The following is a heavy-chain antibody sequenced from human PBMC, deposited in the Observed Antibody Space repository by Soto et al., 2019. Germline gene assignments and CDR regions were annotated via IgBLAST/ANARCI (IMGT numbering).Heavy chain of an antibody. D-gene: IGHD2-15*01. CDR3: AHSLGYCSGSGCYYFDY. V-gene: IGHV2-5*02. CDR1: GFSLTTSGVG. Sequence: QITLKESGPPLVKPTQTLTLTCTFSGFSLTTSGVGVGWIRQPPGKALEWLTLIYWDDDKRYSPSLKSRLTITKDTSKNQVVLTVTNMDPVDTATYYCAHSLGYCSGSGCYYFDYWGQGTLVTVSS. CDR2: IYWDDDK. J-gene: IGHJ4*02.